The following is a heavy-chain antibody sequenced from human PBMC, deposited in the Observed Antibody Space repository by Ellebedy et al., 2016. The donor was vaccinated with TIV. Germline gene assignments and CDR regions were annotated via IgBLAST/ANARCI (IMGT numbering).Heavy chain of an antibody. Sequence: GESLKISCVASGFTFSDYAMSWVRQAPGKGLEWVSAISDSTYSADSVKGRFTISRDNSQNTLYLQMNSLRAEDTAIYYCARGRSGTYIHHAFDYWGQGTLVTVSS. CDR1: GFTFSDYA. D-gene: IGHD1-14*01. J-gene: IGHJ4*02. CDR3: ARGRSGTYIHHAFDY. V-gene: IGHV3-23*01. CDR2: ISDST.